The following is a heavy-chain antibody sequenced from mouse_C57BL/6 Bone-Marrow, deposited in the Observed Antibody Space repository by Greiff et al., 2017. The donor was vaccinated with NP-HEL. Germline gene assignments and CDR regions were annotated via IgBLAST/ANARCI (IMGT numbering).Heavy chain of an antibody. Sequence: QVQLKQPGAELVRPGTSVKLSCKASGYTFTSYWMHWVKQRPGQGLEWIGVIDPSDSYTNYNQKFKGKATLTVDTSSSTAYMQLSSLTSEDSAVYYCARPFITTVVATRYFDVWGTGTTVTVSS. V-gene: IGHV1-59*01. CDR1: GYTFTSYW. D-gene: IGHD1-1*01. CDR3: ARPFITTVVATRYFDV. CDR2: IDPSDSYT. J-gene: IGHJ1*03.